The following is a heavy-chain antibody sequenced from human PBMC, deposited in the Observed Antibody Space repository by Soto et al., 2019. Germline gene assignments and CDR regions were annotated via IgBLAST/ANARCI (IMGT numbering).Heavy chain of an antibody. CDR2: ISPRSGGT. CDR3: ARPPGYISDWYYFDL. Sequence: ASVKVSCKASGYTFIDYYMHWVRQAPGQGFEWMGRISPRSGGTNYAQKFQGRVTMAWDTSLNTAYMELSSLISEDTAVYYCARPPGYISDWYYFDLWGQGTLVTVSS. J-gene: IGHJ4*02. V-gene: IGHV1-2*02. CDR1: GYTFIDYY. D-gene: IGHD3-9*01.